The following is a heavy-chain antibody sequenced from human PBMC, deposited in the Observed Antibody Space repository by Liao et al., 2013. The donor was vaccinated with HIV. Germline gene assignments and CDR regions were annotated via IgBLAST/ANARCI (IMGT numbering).Heavy chain of an antibody. V-gene: IGHV4-61*02. CDR2: IYTTGNT. CDR1: GVSLSSDRYY. CDR3: ARESGFGXGFRSPRARVFRTYF. J-gene: IGHJ1*01. D-gene: IGHD2-15*01. Sequence: QVHLQESGPGLVKPSQTLSLTCSVSGVSLSSDRYYWSWIRQPAGKGLEWIGRIYTTGNTNYNPSLQEVESPLSVDTSNGRQFFPRRLSSVTAADTAVYYCARESGFGXGFRSPRARVFRTYF.